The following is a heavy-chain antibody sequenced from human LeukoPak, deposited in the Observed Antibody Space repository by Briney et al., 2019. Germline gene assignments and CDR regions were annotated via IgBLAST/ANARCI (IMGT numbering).Heavy chain of an antibody. Sequence: ASVKVSCKASGYTFTTYGITWVRQAPGQGLEWMGWIRVYNGNTNYAQKLQGRVTMTTDTSTSTAYMELRSLRSDDTAVYYCARDGTYYCSGGSCYSVHDYWGQGTLVTVSS. CDR1: GYTFTTYG. V-gene: IGHV1-18*01. CDR3: ARDGTYYCSGGSCYSVHDY. J-gene: IGHJ4*02. D-gene: IGHD2-15*01. CDR2: IRVYNGNT.